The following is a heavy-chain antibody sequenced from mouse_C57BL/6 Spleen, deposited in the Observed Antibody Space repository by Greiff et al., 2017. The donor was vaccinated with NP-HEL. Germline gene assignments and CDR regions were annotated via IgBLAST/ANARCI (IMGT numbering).Heavy chain of an antibody. CDR3: ARYEANWIFDY. D-gene: IGHD4-1*01. J-gene: IGHJ2*01. Sequence: QVQLQQPGAELVKPGASVKLSCKASGYTFTSYWMHWVKQRPGQGLEWIGMFHPNSGSTNYNEKFKSKATLTVDKSSSTAYMQLSSLTSEDSAVYYCARYEANWIFDYWVQGTTLTVSS. CDR1: GYTFTSYW. V-gene: IGHV1-64*01. CDR2: FHPNSGST.